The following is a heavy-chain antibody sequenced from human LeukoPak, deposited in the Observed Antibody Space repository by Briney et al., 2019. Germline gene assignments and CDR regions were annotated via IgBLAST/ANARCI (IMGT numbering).Heavy chain of an antibody. CDR3: ARGGPYGPDAFDI. CDR2: IYHSGST. V-gene: IGHV4-30-2*01. J-gene: IGHJ3*02. CDR1: GGSISSGGYS. Sequence: SETLSLTCAVSGGSISSGGYSWSWIRQPPGKGLEWIGYIYHSGSTYYNPSLKSRVTISVDRSKNQFPLKLSSVTAADTAVYYCARGGPYGPDAFDIWGQGTMVTVSS. D-gene: IGHD3-10*01.